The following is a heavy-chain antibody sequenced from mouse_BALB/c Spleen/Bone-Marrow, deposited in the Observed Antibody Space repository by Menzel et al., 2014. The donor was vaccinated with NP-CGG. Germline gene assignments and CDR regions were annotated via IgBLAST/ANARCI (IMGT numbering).Heavy chain of an antibody. Sequence: VQLQQSGPELVKPGASVKMSCEASGYTFTDYYMDWVKQSHGESFEWIGRVNPYNGGTSYNQKFKGKATLTVDKSSSTAYMELNSLTSEDSAVYYCATGTDYWGQGTSVTVSS. J-gene: IGHJ4*01. V-gene: IGHV1-19*01. CDR1: GYTFTDYY. D-gene: IGHD4-1*01. CDR3: ATGTDY. CDR2: VNPYNGGT.